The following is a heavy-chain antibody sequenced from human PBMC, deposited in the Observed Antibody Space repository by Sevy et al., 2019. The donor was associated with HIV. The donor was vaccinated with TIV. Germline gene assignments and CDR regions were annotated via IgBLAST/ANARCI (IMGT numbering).Heavy chain of an antibody. CDR3: ANAYSGSYSHSYLYALDV. D-gene: IGHD1-26*01. V-gene: IGHV3-30*18. CDR1: GFSFSYYG. J-gene: IGHJ6*02. CDR2: ISHDGINE. Sequence: GSLRLSCIGSGFSFSYYGIHWVRQSPGKGLDWVALISHDGINEYYADSVQGRFTISRDNSKNTVYLEMNSLRNEDTAIYFCANAYSGSYSHSYLYALDVWGQGTTVTVSS.